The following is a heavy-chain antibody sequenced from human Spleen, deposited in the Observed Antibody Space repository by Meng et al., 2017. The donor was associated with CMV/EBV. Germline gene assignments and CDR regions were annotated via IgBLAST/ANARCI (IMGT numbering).Heavy chain of an antibody. CDR1: GASTRTVGYY. Sequence: SGASTRTVGYYYGWIRQHPGQGLEWIGYIYNDCSTYYNPPLKSRVTISLDPSKNQFSLRLSSMTAADTAVYYCARRSKLGFNWYFDLWGRGTLVTVSS. V-gene: IGHV4-31*02. D-gene: IGHD7-27*01. CDR3: ARRSKLGFNWYFDL. CDR2: IYNDCST. J-gene: IGHJ2*01.